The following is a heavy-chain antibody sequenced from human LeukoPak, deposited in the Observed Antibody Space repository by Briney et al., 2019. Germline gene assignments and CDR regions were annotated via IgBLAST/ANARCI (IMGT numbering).Heavy chain of an antibody. D-gene: IGHD6-13*01. V-gene: IGHV3-30*02. CDR3: ARDYTSSWYDYFDY. CDR1: GFTFGSYG. Sequence: PGGSLRLSCAASGFTFGSYGMHWVRQAPGKGLEWVTFIRSDGSNKYYANSVKGRFTISRDNSKNTLYLQMNSLRTEDTAVYYCARDYTSSWYDYFDYWGQGTLVTVSS. CDR2: IRSDGSNK. J-gene: IGHJ4*02.